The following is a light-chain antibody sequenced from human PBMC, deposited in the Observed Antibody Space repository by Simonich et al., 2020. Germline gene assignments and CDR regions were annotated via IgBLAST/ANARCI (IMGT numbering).Light chain of an antibody. J-gene: IGLJ3*02. CDR3: CSYAGSSTWV. V-gene: IGLV2-23*01. Sequence: QAALDPPASVAWSSGQAITISCTGTSSDGGGYNLVPLYQKHPGKAPKLIIYEGSKRPSGVSNRFSGSKSGNTASLTISGLQAEDEADYYCCSYAGSSTWVFGGGTKLTVL. CDR1: SSDGGGYNL. CDR2: EGS.